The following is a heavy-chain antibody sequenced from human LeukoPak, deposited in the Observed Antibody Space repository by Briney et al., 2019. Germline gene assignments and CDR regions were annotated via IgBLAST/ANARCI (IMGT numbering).Heavy chain of an antibody. CDR2: ISGSGTTI. CDR3: ARDGVGASGFFDY. CDR1: GFTLSSYE. Sequence: GGSLRLSCAASGFTLSSYEMNWVRQAPGKGLEWVSYISGSGTTIHYADSVKGRFTISRDNAKNSLYLQMNSLRAEDTAVYYCARDGVGASGFFDYWGRGTLVTVSS. J-gene: IGHJ4*02. V-gene: IGHV3-48*03. D-gene: IGHD1-26*01.